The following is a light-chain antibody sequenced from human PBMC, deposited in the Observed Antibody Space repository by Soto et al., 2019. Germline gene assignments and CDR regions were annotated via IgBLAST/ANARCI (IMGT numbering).Light chain of an antibody. Sequence: SYELTQPPSVSVAPGQTAKISCGGNDIGSKSVHWYQQKAGQAPVLVVHDDSDRPSGIPERFSGSNSANTATLTISRVEAGDEADYYCQVWESSSDQVIFAGGTKVTVL. CDR3: QVWESSSDQVI. V-gene: IGLV3-21*02. CDR2: DDS. J-gene: IGLJ2*01. CDR1: DIGSKS.